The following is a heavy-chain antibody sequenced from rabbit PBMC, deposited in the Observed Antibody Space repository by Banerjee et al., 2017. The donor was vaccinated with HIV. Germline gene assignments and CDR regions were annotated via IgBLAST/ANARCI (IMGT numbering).Heavy chain of an antibody. Sequence: QSLEESGGDLVKPGASLTLTCKTSGFTLINYWICWVRQAPGKGLEWIACINSNTGNTVYASWAKGPFTISKTSWTTVTLQMTSLTAADTATYFCARDLTGVTGWNFNLWGPGTLVTVS. CDR2: INSNTGNT. D-gene: IGHD7-1*01. CDR1: GFTLINYW. J-gene: IGHJ4*01. CDR3: ARDLTGVTGWNFNL. V-gene: IGHV1S40*01.